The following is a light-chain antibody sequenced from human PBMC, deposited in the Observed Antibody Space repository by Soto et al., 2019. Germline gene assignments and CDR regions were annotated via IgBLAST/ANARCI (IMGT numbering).Light chain of an antibody. CDR1: QGISSY. CDR3: QQLNSYPPYT. CDR2: AAS. V-gene: IGKV1-9*01. Sequence: DIQLTQSPSFLSASVGDRVTITCRASQGISSYLAWYQQNPGKAPKLLIYAASTLQTGVPSRFSGSGSGTEFTLTISSLQPEDFATYDRQQLNSYPPYTFGQGTKLEIK. J-gene: IGKJ2*01.